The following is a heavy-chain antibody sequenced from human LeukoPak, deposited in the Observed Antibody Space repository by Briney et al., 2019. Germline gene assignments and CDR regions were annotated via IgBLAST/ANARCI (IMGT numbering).Heavy chain of an antibody. V-gene: IGHV3-23*01. CDR2: ITPNADRT. CDR1: GFTLGSYG. CDR3: AIMHGYYDGSGYWVQ. J-gene: IGHJ1*01. Sequence: GGSLRLSCAASGFTLGSYGMSWVRQAPGKGLEWVSFITPNADRTSYADSVEGRFTISRDNPRNTLYMQMNSLRDEDTALYYCAIMHGYYDGSGYWVQWGQGTLVTVSS. D-gene: IGHD3-22*01.